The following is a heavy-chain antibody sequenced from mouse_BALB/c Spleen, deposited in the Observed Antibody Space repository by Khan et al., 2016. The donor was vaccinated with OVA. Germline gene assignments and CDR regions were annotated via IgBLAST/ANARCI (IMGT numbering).Heavy chain of an antibody. CDR1: GFSLTSYG. CDR2: IWDGGRT. Sequence: QVQLQQSGPGLVAPSQTLSITCTVSGFSLTSYGVHWVRQRPGKGLEWLGVIWDGGRTNYNSALMARLSISKDNSKSQVFLKMNSLHTDDTGMYYCARIEDIWGQGTTLTVSA. CDR3: ARIEDI. J-gene: IGHJ2*01. V-gene: IGHV2-9*02. D-gene: IGHD1-3*01.